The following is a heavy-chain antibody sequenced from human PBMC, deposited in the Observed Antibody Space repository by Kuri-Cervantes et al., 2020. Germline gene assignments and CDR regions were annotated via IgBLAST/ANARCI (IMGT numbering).Heavy chain of an antibody. CDR3: THRSIAMFFGMDY. V-gene: IGHV2-26*01. CDR1: GCSLINARMG. CDR2: IFSNDEK. Sequence: SGPTLVKPTETLTLTCTVSGCSLINARMGVSWIRQPPGKALEWLVLIFSNDEKSYSTSLKSRLTISKDTSKNQVILTMTNMDSVDTATYYFTHRSIAMFFGMDYWGQGTLVTVSS. J-gene: IGHJ4*02. D-gene: IGHD3/OR15-3a*01.